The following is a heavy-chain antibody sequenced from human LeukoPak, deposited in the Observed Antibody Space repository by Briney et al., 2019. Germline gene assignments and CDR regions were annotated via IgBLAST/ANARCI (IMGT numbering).Heavy chain of an antibody. V-gene: IGHV4-4*02. CDR2: IYHSGTT. Sequence: SSGTLSLTCAVSGGSISNTNWWSWVRQPPGKGLEWIGEIYHSGTTNYNPSLKSRVTISVDKSKNQLSLKLSSVTAADTAVYYCARAEGYGRKKFDYWGQGILVTVSS. CDR1: GGSISNTNW. J-gene: IGHJ4*02. D-gene: IGHD3-16*01. CDR3: ARAEGYGRKKFDY.